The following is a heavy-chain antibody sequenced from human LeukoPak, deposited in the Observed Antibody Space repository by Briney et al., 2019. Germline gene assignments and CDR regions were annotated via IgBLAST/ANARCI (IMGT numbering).Heavy chain of an antibody. D-gene: IGHD6-13*01. J-gene: IGHJ5*02. CDR3: ARLTYSSSWYSSWFDP. CDR2: IYTSGST. Sequence: SQALSLTCTVSGGSISSYYWSWIRQPAGKGLEWIGRIYTSGSTNYNPSLKSRVTISVDTSKNQFSLKLSSVTAADTAVYCCARLTYSSSWYSSWFDPWGQGTLVTVSS. CDR1: GGSISSYY. V-gene: IGHV4-4*07.